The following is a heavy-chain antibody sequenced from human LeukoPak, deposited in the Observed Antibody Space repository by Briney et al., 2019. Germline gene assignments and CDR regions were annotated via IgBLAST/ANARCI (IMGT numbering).Heavy chain of an antibody. CDR2: TNHSGST. Sequence: SETLSLTCAVYGGSFSGYCWSWIRQPPGKGLEWIGETNHSGSTNYNPSLKSRVTISVDTSKNQFSLKLSSVTAADTAVYYCARRQNSVTIFGIIRVGYYYMDVWGKGTTVTVSS. CDR3: ARRQNSVTIFGIIRVGYYYMDV. V-gene: IGHV4-34*01. J-gene: IGHJ6*03. D-gene: IGHD3-3*01. CDR1: GGSFSGYC.